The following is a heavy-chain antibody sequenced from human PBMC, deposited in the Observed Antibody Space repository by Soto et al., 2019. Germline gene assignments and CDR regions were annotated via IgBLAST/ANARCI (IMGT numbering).Heavy chain of an antibody. V-gene: IGHV1-46*01. D-gene: IGHD2-8*01. CDR1: GYPFTSYY. CDR3: ARAGLLGMLFVFASYYYMN. J-gene: IGHJ6*03. Sequence: PSEKVSCKPSGYPFTSYYMHFVRQAPGPGLECMGIINHSGGSTSYAQTFQCRVTMTKDTSTRTGDMELRSLRXADTAVDYGARAGLLGMLFVFASYYYMN. CDR2: INHSGGST.